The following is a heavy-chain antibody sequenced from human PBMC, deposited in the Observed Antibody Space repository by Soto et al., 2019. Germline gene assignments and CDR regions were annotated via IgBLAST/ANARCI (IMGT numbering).Heavy chain of an antibody. J-gene: IGHJ4*02. Sequence: GGSLRLSCGASGFTFSNAWMSWVRQAPGKGLEWVGRIKSKADGKTTDYTAPVRGRFAISRDDSENTMYLEINSVESEDTPIYYCTKGHYIGLYWGQGTLVTVSS. CDR2: IKSKADGKTT. V-gene: IGHV3-15*01. CDR1: GFTFSNAW. D-gene: IGHD3-10*01. CDR3: TKGHYIGLY.